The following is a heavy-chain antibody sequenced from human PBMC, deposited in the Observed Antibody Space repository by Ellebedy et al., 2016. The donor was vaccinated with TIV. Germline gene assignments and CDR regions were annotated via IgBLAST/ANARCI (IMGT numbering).Heavy chain of an antibody. CDR2: IKQDGSEK. CDR3: ARGRLGELSLY. CDR1: GFTFSSYW. D-gene: IGHD3-16*02. J-gene: IGHJ4*02. Sequence: GESLKISCAASGFTFSSYWMSWVRQAPGKGLEWVANIKQDGSEKYYVDSVKGRFTISRDNAKNSLYLQMNSLRAEDTAVYYCARGRLGELSLYWGQGTLVTVSS. V-gene: IGHV3-7*01.